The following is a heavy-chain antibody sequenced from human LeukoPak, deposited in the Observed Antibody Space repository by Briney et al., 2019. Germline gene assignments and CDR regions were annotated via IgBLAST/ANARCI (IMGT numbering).Heavy chain of an antibody. CDR2: IHTSGDT. CDR1: GLTGSHNY. D-gene: IGHD4-17*01. Sequence: GGFLRLSCAASGLTGSHNYVSWVRQAPGKGLEWVSAIHTSGDTCYADSVKGRFTISRDTSKNTLYLQINSLRVKDTAVYYCIVFGDSNHWGQGTLVTVSS. CDR3: IVFGDSNH. J-gene: IGHJ5*02. V-gene: IGHV3-53*01.